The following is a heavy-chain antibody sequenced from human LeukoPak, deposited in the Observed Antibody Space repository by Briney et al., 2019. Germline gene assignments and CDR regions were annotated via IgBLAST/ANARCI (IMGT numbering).Heavy chain of an antibody. CDR1: GGSFSGYD. D-gene: IGHD3-10*01. V-gene: IGHV4-34*01. J-gene: IGHJ6*02. CDR3: ARFRSLMVRGVNQPIYYYGMDV. Sequence: SETLSLTCAVYGGSFSGYDWTWIRQPPGEGLEWIGEINHSGSTSYNPSLESRVTKSVDTSKNQFSLKLSSVTAADTAVYYCARFRSLMVRGVNQPIYYYGMDVWGQGTTVTVSS. CDR2: INHSGST.